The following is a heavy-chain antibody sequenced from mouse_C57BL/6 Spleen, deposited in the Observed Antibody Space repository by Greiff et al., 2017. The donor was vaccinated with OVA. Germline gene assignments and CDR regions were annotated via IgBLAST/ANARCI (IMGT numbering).Heavy chain of an antibody. CDR1: GYTFTSYW. CDR3: AVEGSYAMDY. V-gene: IGHV1-64*01. CDR2: IHPNSGST. Sequence: QVQLQQPGAELVKPGASVKLSCKASGYTFTSYWMHWVKQRPGQGLEWIGMIHPNSGSTNYNEKFKSKATLTVDKSSSTACMQPSDLTSEDSAVYCCAVEGSYAMDYWGQGTSVTVSS. J-gene: IGHJ4*01.